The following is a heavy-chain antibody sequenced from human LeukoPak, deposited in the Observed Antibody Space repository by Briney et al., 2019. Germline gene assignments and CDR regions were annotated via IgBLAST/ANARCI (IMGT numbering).Heavy chain of an antibody. J-gene: IGHJ4*02. CDR3: ARSRYTNEPDS. V-gene: IGHV3-20*04. D-gene: IGHD5-18*01. Sequence: GGSLRLSCAASGFTFNNYGMSWVRQTPGKGLEWVSGINWDGLSTGYADSVKGRFTISRDNAKNSLYLQMNSLRAEDTALYYCARSRYTNEPDSWGQGTLVTVSS. CDR1: GFTFNNYG. CDR2: INWDGLST.